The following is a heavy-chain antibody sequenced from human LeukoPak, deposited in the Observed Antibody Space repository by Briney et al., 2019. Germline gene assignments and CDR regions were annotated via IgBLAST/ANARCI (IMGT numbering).Heavy chain of an antibody. CDR2: INPNSGNT. V-gene: IGHV1-2*02. D-gene: IGHD6-19*01. CDR1: GYTFTGYY. Sequence: ASVKVSCKASGYTFTGYYMHWVRQAPGQGLEWMGWINPNSGNTDYAQKLQGRVTMTRDTSISTAYMELSRLRSDDTAVYYCARASSVWYSWCDPWGQRALVTVSS. CDR3: ARASSVWYSWCDP. J-gene: IGHJ5*02.